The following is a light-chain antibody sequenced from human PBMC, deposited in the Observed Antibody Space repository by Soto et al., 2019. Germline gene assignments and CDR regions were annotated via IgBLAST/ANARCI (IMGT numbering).Light chain of an antibody. CDR3: HQYGSSPWT. J-gene: IGKJ1*01. CDR1: QSVSSSY. Sequence: EMVLTQSRGTLSLSPGESATLSCLASQSVSSSYLAWSQQKPGQAPRLLIYGASSRATGIPDRFSGSGSGTDFTLTISRLEPEDFAVYFCHQYGSSPWTFGQGTKVDIK. CDR2: GAS. V-gene: IGKV3-20*01.